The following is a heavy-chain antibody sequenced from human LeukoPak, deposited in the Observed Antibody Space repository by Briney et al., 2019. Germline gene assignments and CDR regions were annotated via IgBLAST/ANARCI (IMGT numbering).Heavy chain of an antibody. CDR3: ARGVLLLRFLEWSNNYYMDV. CDR1: GGSISSYY. D-gene: IGHD3-3*01. J-gene: IGHJ6*03. Sequence: IPSETLSLTCTVSGGSISSYYWSWIRQPPGKGLEWIGYIYYSGSTNYNPSLKSRVTISVDTSKNQFSLKLSSVTAADTAVYYCARGVLLLRFLEWSNNYYMDVWGKGTTVTVSS. V-gene: IGHV4-59*01. CDR2: IYYSGST.